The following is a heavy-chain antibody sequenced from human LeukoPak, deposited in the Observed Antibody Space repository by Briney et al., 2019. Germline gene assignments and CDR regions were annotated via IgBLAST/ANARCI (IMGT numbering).Heavy chain of an antibody. J-gene: IGHJ4*02. Sequence: SETLSLTCAVYGGSFSGYYWSWIRQPPGKGLEWIGEINHSGSTNYNPSLKSRVTISVDTSKNQFSLKLSSVTAADTAVYYCARAAIQVGATNLDYWGQGTLVTVSS. CDR2: INHSGST. CDR3: ARAAIQVGATNLDY. V-gene: IGHV4-34*01. CDR1: GGSFSGYY. D-gene: IGHD1-26*01.